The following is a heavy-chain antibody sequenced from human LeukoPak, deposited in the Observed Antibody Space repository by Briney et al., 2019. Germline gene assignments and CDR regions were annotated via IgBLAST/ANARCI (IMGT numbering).Heavy chain of an antibody. J-gene: IGHJ5*02. CDR1: GFTFSSYA. Sequence: PGGSLRLSCVASGFTFSSYAMSWVRQAPGKGLEWVSSISGSGGRAYYADSVKGRFTISRDNSKNTLYLQMNSLRAEDTAVYYCAKDVCGGDCYGWFDPWGQGTLVTVSS. D-gene: IGHD2-21*02. CDR2: ISGSGGRA. V-gene: IGHV3-23*01. CDR3: AKDVCGGDCYGWFDP.